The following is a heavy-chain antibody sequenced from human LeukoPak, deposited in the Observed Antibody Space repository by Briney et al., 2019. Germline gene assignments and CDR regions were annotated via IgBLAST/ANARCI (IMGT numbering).Heavy chain of an antibody. D-gene: IGHD7-27*01. CDR2: VDPDDGET. V-gene: IGHV1-69-2*01. CDR1: GYTFTGFY. Sequence: ASVKVSCKASGYTFTGFYMHWVRQAPGQGLEWMGLVDPDDGETIYAEKFQGRVAITADTSTDTAYMELSSLRSEDTALYYCATVLGIDYYFDYWGQGSLVTVSS. CDR3: ATVLGIDYYFDY. J-gene: IGHJ4*02.